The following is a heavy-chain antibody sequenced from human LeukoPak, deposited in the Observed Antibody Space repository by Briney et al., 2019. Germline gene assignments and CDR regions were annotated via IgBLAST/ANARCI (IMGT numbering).Heavy chain of an antibody. CDR1: GYTFTIYG. CDR2: INPGGGST. J-gene: IGHJ6*01. D-gene: IGHD3-3*01. V-gene: IGHV1-46*01. CDR3: ARERGNDFWSGRVQAMDV. Sequence: ASVTVSCTASGYTFTIYGISWVRQASGQGLEGMGIINPGGGSTSYAKKYQARVTMARDMSTSTIYMDLRSLRSEYTAGYYCARERGNDFWSGRVQAMDVWGKGTTVTVSS.